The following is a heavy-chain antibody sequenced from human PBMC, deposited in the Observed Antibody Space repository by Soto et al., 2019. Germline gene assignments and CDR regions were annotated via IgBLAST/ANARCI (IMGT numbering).Heavy chain of an antibody. V-gene: IGHV3-33*01. CDR1: GFTFSSYG. J-gene: IGHJ4*02. CDR2: IWYDGSNK. CDR3: ARVLSPPYYYDSSGVSGNFDY. Sequence: GGSLRLSCAASGFTFSSYGMHWVRQAPGKGLEWVAVIWYDGSNKYYADSVKGRFTISRDNSKNTLYLQMNSLRAEDTAVYYCARVLSPPYYYDSSGVSGNFDYWGQGTLVTVSS. D-gene: IGHD3-22*01.